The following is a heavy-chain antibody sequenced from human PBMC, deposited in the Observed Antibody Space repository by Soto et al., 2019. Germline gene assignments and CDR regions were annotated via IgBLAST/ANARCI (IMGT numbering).Heavy chain of an antibody. CDR1: GDSINNYY. CDR2: IHVSGKT. Sequence: SETLSLTCTVSGDSINNYYWSWIGQPAGKGLEWIGRIHVSGKTNYNPSLKSRVTMSLDMSKNHFSLRLSSVTAADTAVYYCAGPSRDFWNGYPYYYGMDVWGQGTTVTVSS. J-gene: IGHJ6*02. D-gene: IGHD3-3*01. V-gene: IGHV4-4*07. CDR3: AGPSRDFWNGYPYYYGMDV.